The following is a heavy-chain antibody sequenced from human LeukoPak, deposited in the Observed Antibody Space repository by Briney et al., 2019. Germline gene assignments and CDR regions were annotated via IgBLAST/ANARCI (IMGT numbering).Heavy chain of an antibody. J-gene: IGHJ4*02. CDR2: IIPIFGTA. V-gene: IGHV1-69*06. CDR3: ARVKNYDILTGYYPLDY. D-gene: IGHD3-9*01. Sequence: SVKVSCKASGYTFTSYAISWVRQAPGQGLEWMGGIIPIFGTANYAQKFQGRVTITADKSTSTAYMELSSLRSEDTAVYYCARVKNYDILTGYYPLDYWGQGTLVTVSS. CDR1: GYTFTSYA.